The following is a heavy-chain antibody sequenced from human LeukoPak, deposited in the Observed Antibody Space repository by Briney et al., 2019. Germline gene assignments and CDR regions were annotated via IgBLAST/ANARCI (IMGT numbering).Heavy chain of an antibody. CDR1: GFTFSSYG. V-gene: IGHV3-33*06. CDR3: AKGKSKMATIFDY. CDR2: IWYDGSNK. Sequence: PGGSLRLSCAASGFTFSSYGMHWVRQAPGKGLEWVAVIWYDGSNKYYADSVKGRFTISRDNSKNTLYLQMNSLRAEDTAVYYCAKGKSKMATIFDYWGQGTLVTVSS. J-gene: IGHJ4*02. D-gene: IGHD5-24*01.